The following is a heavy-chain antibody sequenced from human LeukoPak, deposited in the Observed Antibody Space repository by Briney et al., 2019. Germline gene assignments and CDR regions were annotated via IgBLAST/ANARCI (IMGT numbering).Heavy chain of an antibody. V-gene: IGHV3-7*01. J-gene: IGHJ4*02. Sequence: GGSLRLSCAASGFTFSSYWMRWVRQAPGKGLEWVVNIKEDGSEKYYVDSVKGRFTISRDNAKNSLYLQLNSLRAEDTAVYYCARAHSSSFDYWGQGTLVTVSS. CDR1: GFTFSSYW. CDR3: ARAHSSSFDY. D-gene: IGHD6-13*01. CDR2: IKEDGSEK.